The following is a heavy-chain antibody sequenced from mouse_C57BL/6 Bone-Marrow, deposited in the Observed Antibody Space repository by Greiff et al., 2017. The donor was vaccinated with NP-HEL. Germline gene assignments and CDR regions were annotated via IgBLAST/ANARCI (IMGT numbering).Heavy chain of an antibody. Sequence: VQLQQSGPELVKPGASVKISCKASGYSFTSYYIHWVKQRPGQGLEWIRWIYPGSGNTKYNEKFKGKATLTADTSSSTAYMQLSSLTSEDSAVYYCARLREVPYFDYWGQGTTLTVSS. V-gene: IGHV1-66*01. CDR3: ARLREVPYFDY. J-gene: IGHJ2*01. D-gene: IGHD1-1*01. CDR2: IYPGSGNT. CDR1: GYSFTSYY.